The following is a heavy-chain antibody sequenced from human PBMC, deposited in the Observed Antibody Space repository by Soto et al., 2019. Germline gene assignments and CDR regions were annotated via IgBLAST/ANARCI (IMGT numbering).Heavy chain of an antibody. J-gene: IGHJ6*04. D-gene: IGHD1-7*01. CDR1: GFTFSSYA. V-gene: IGHV3-30-3*01. CDR2: IADDGSNK. CDR3: PSEAQGIKLPDKKTYYSYYGMDX. Sequence: GGTLRLTCAASGFTFSSYAMHWVRQAPGKGLEGVSVIADDGSNKYYADPVKGRFTISRDNSKETLYLQMNSLRAEDTAVYYCPSEAQGIKLPDKKTYYSYYGMDXWGEGTTVTVPX.